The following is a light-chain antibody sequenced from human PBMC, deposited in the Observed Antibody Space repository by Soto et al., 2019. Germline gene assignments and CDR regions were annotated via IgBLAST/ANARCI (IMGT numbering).Light chain of an antibody. V-gene: IGKV3-15*01. CDR1: QTVSSN. CDR3: QQYNNWLLWT. Sequence: EIVMTKSPATLSVSPGERATLSCRASQTVSSNLAWYQQKPGQAPRLLIYGASTRATGIPARFSGSGSGTEFTLTISSLQSEDFAVYYCQQYNNWLLWTFGQGTKVDIK. CDR2: GAS. J-gene: IGKJ1*01.